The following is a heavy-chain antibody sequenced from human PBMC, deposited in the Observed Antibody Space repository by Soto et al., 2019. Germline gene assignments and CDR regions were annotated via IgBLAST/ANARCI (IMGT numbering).Heavy chain of an antibody. D-gene: IGHD3-16*01. CDR3: ARDRVGALDY. V-gene: IGHV4-31*03. CDR2: IYYSGST. J-gene: IGHJ4*02. CDR1: GGSISSGGYY. Sequence: QVQLQESGPGLVKASQTLSLTCTVSGGSISSGGYYWSWIRQHPGEGLEWIGYIYYSGSTYYNPSLKSRVXIXXDTSKNPFSLKLSSVTAADTAVYYFARDRVGALDYWGQGTLVTVSS.